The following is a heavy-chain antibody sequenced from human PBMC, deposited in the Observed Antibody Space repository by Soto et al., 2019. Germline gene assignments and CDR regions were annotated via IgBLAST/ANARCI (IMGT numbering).Heavy chain of an antibody. V-gene: IGHV2-5*02. CDR1: GVSLTSSPRG. J-gene: IGHJ4*03. Sequence: QITLKESGPTRVKPTQTLTLTSSFSGVSLTSSPRGVAWIRQTPGKALEWLAVIYWDDDKRYRPTLNSRLTSAKATFKDQVVRTVADMDPVDTATYFGADRGDMNGNWDQGYLDNWGQGSLVTVSS. D-gene: IGHD1-1*01. CDR2: IYWDDDK. CDR3: ADRGDMNGNWDQGYLDN.